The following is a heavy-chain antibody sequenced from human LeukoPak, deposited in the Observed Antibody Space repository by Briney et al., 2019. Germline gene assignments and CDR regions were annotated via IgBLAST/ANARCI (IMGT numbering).Heavy chain of an antibody. CDR3: AKGSHSTGWFYFDY. CDR1: GFSFNSYA. V-gene: IGHV3-23*01. J-gene: IGHJ4*02. CDR2: ISGSGDKT. Sequence: GGSLRLSCAASGFSFNSYAMTWVRQAPGKGLEWVSVISGSGDKTYYADSVKGRFTIPRDNSKNTLYLQMHSLRAEDTAKYYCAKGSHSTGWFYFDYWGQGTLVTVSS. D-gene: IGHD2/OR15-2a*01.